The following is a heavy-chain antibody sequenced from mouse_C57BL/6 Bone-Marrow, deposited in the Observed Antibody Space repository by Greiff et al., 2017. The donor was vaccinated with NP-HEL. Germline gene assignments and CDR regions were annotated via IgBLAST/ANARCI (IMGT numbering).Heavy chain of an antibody. V-gene: IGHV1-59*01. J-gene: IGHJ3*01. D-gene: IGHD2-2*01. CDR3: ARERGGYPFAY. CDR2: IDPSDSYT. Sequence: QVQLKQPGAELVRPGTSVKLSCKASGYTFTSYWMHWVKQRPGQGLEWIGVIDPSDSYTNYNQKFKGKATLTVDTSSSTAYMQLSSLTSEDSAVYYCARERGGYPFAYWGQGTLVTVSA. CDR1: GYTFTSYW.